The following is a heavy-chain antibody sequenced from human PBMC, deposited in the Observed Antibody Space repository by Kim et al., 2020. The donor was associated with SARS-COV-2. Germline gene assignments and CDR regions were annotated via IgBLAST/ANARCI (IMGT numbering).Heavy chain of an antibody. CDR2: IYHSGST. CDR3: ARDRGIAAAGVLFVGPHYGMDV. V-gene: IGHV4-4*02. Sequence: SETLSLTCAVSGGSISSSNWWSWVRQPPGKGLEWIGEIYHSGSTNYNPSLKSRVTISVDKSKNQFSLKLSSVTAADTAVYYCARDRGIAAAGVLFVGPHYGMDVWGQGTTVTVSS. D-gene: IGHD6-13*01. J-gene: IGHJ6*02. CDR1: GGSISSSNW.